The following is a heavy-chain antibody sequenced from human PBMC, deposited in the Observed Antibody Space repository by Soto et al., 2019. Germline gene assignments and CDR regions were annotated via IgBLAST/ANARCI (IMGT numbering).Heavy chain of an antibody. D-gene: IGHD3-16*02. Sequence: PSETLSLTCAVYGGSFIGYYWSWIRQPPGKGLEWIGEINHSGSTNYNPSLKSRVTISVDTSKNQFSLKLSSVTAADTAVYYCARGVRITFGGVIAPNWFDPWGQGTLVTVSS. V-gene: IGHV4-34*01. CDR3: ARGVRITFGGVIAPNWFDP. CDR1: GGSFIGYY. J-gene: IGHJ5*02. CDR2: INHSGST.